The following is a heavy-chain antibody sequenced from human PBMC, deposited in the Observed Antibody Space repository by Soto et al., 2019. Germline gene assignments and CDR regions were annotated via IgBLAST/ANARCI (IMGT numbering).Heavy chain of an antibody. CDR1: GFTFSDYG. CDR3: AKEMYPRTVLDSSSPWGDY. V-gene: IGHV3-30*18. CDR2: MSYAGTYK. J-gene: IGHJ4*02. D-gene: IGHD6-6*01. Sequence: GGSLRLSCAVSGFTFSDYGMHWVRQAPGKGLEWVAVMSYAGTYKYYADSVKGRFTISRDLSGNTLFLQMNSLRLEGTAVYFCAKEMYPRTVLDSSSPWGDYWGQGILVTVSS.